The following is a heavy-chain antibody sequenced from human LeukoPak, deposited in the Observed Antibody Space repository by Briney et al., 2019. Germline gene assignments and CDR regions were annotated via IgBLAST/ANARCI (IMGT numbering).Heavy chain of an antibody. V-gene: IGHV3-66*01. CDR3: ARGDFDH. CDR1: GFTVRSNY. J-gene: IGHJ4*02. CDR2: IYSGGST. Sequence: GGSLRLSCGASGFTVRSNYMSWVRQARGRGLEGVSVIYSGGSTYYAVSVKGRVTISRDNSKNTRYLQMNSLRAEDTAVYYCARGDFDHWGQGTLVTVSS.